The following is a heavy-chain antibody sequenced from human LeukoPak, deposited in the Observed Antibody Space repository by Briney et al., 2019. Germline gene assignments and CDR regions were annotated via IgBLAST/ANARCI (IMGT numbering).Heavy chain of an antibody. CDR3: ATETNGRHYDY. D-gene: IGHD1-14*01. CDR1: GFTFSNYE. J-gene: IGHJ4*02. CDR2: ISGSGSTI. Sequence: PGGSLRLSCAASGFTFSNYEMNWVRQAPGKGLEWVSYISGSGSTIYYPDSLRGRFTISRDNAKNSLYLQMNSLRAEDTAVYYCATETNGRHYDYWGQGTLLTVSS. V-gene: IGHV3-48*03.